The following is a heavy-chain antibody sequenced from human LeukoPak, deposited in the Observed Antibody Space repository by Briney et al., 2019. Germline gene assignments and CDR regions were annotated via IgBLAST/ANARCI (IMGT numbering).Heavy chain of an antibody. CDR3: AREVWGIAAAGLVNLFDP. Sequence: VSLRCYCAASGFTVSSIYMRRHRQAQGLGLEGFFVIYSGGSTYYADYEKGRFTISRDNPKNTLYLQMNSLRAEDTAVYYCAREVWGIAAAGLVNLFDPWGQGTLLTVSS. D-gene: IGHD6-13*01. CDR1: GFTVSSIY. J-gene: IGHJ5*02. V-gene: IGHV3-66*01. CDR2: IYSGGST.